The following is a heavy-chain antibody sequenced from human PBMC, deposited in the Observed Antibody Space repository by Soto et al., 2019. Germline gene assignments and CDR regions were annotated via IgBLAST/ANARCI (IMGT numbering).Heavy chain of an antibody. CDR2: ISAYNGNT. V-gene: IGHV1-18*01. CDR3: AREVVPYYYDSSGYGDYFDY. CDR1: GYTFTSYG. Sequence: ASVKVSCKASGYTFTSYGISWVRQAPGQGLEWMGWISAYNGNTNYAQKLQGKVTMTTDTSTSTAYMELRSLRSDDTAVYYCAREVVPYYYDSSGYGDYFDYWGQGTLVTVSS. D-gene: IGHD3-22*01. J-gene: IGHJ4*02.